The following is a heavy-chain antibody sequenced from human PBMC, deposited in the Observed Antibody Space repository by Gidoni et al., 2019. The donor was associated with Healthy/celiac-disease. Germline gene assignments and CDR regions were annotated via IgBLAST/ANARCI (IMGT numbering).Heavy chain of an antibody. Sequence: QVQLVQSGAEVKKPGSSVKVSCKASGGTFSSYTISWVRQAPGQGLEWMGRIIPILGIANYAQKFQGRVTITADKSTSTAYMELSSLRSEDTAVYYCASPYCSSTSCYEEEGYDAFDIWGQGTMVTVSS. J-gene: IGHJ3*02. CDR2: IIPILGIA. D-gene: IGHD2-2*01. CDR1: GGTFSSYT. V-gene: IGHV1-69*02. CDR3: ASPYCSSTSCYEEEGYDAFDI.